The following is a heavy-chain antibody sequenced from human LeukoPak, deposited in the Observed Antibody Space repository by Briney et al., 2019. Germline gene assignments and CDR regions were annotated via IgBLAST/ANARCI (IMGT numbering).Heavy chain of an antibody. Sequence: SETLSLTCAVYGGSFSGYYWSWIRQPPGKGLEWIGEINHSGSTNYNPPLKSRVTISVDTSKNQFSLKLSSVTAADTAVYYCARGLLGAAAGRIDYWGQGTLVTVSS. CDR1: GGSFSGYY. J-gene: IGHJ4*02. V-gene: IGHV4-34*01. CDR3: ARGLLGAAAGRIDY. D-gene: IGHD6-13*01. CDR2: INHSGST.